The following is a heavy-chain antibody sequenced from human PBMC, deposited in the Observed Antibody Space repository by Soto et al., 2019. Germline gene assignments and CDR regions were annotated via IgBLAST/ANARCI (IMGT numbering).Heavy chain of an antibody. CDR1: GGSFSDFA. CDR3: ARGAIVAVPAALSSYHDYTNYRFDS. V-gene: IGHV1-69*01. CDR2: IIPMFAAT. J-gene: IGHJ4*02. D-gene: IGHD4-4*01. Sequence: QVQLAQSGAEMTKPGSSVKVSCRASGGSFSDFAFSWVRQAPGQGLEWMGGIIPMFAATKYAQRFQDRVTITADESTNTVYLALNSVTSEDTAIYYCARGAIVAVPAALSSYHDYTNYRFDSWGQGTLVTVSS.